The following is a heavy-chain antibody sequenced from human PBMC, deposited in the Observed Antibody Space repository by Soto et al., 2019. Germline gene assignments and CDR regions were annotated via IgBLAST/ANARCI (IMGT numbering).Heavy chain of an antibody. J-gene: IGHJ4*02. CDR2: INPSGGST. V-gene: IGHV1-46*01. CDR3: ASFSGWYGKGFGLDY. CDR1: GYTFTSYY. Sequence: ASVKVSCKASGYTFTSYYMHWVRQAPGQGLEWMGIINPSGGSTSYAQKFQGRVTMTRDTSTRTVYMELSSLRSEDTAVYYCASFSGWYGKGFGLDYWGQGTLVTVSS. D-gene: IGHD6-19*01.